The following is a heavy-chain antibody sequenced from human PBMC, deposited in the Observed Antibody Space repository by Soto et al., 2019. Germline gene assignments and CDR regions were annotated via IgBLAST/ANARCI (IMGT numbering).Heavy chain of an antibody. J-gene: IGHJ4*02. CDR2: ISYDGSNK. Sequence: GGSLRLSCAASVFTFSSYGMHWVRQAPGKGLEWVAVISYDGSNKYYADSVKGRFTISRDNSKNTLYLQMNSLRAEDTAVYYCAKDQRSYYDSSGYNDYWGQGTLVTVPQ. CDR1: VFTFSSYG. D-gene: IGHD3-22*01. V-gene: IGHV3-30*18. CDR3: AKDQRSYYDSSGYNDY.